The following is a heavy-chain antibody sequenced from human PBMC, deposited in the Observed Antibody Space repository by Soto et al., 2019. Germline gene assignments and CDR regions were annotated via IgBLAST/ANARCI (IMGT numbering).Heavy chain of an antibody. J-gene: IGHJ4*02. Sequence: GGSLRLSCAASGFTFDDYVIHWVRQAPGKGLEWVSSISWNSATIGYADSVKGRFTISRDNAKNSLYLQMKSLRPEDTAVYYCAKDFHPDQGVDGVDYWGQGTLVTVSS. CDR3: AKDFHPDQGVDGVDY. CDR1: GFTFDDYV. CDR2: ISWNSATI. D-gene: IGHD3-3*01. V-gene: IGHV3-9*01.